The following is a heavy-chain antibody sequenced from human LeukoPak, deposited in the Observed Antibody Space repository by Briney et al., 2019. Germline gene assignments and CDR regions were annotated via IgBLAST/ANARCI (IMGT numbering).Heavy chain of an antibody. CDR2: IYRSGST. V-gene: IGHV4-38-2*02. Sequence: SETLSLTCTVSGYSISNGFYWGWFRQPPGKGLEWIGNIYRSGSTYYNPSLKSRVTISVDTSNNQFSLKLSSVTAADTAVYFCARDDGDDVFDYWGREPWSPSPQ. D-gene: IGHD1-1*01. CDR3: ARDDGDDVFDY. CDR1: GYSISNGFY. J-gene: IGHJ4*02.